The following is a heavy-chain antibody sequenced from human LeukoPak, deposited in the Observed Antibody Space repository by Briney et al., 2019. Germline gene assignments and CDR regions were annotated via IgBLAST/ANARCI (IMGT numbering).Heavy chain of an antibody. CDR3: ARVRDGLPDAFDI. CDR2: INPNSGGT. Sequence: ASVKVSCKASGYTFSSYGITWARQAPGQGLEWMGWINPNSGGTNYAQKFQGRVTMTRDTSISTAYMELSRLRSDDTAVYYCARVRDGLPDAFDIWGQGTMVTVSS. D-gene: IGHD4-11*01. J-gene: IGHJ3*02. CDR1: GYTFSSYG. V-gene: IGHV1-2*02.